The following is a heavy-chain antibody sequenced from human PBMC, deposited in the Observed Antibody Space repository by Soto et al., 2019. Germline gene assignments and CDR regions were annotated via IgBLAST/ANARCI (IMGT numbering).Heavy chain of an antibody. CDR1: GFTFSGYA. CDR3: AKVLVEMAKNRRGYYGMDV. CDR2: ISGSGGST. D-gene: IGHD5-12*01. J-gene: IGHJ6*02. Sequence: QRLSCAASGFTFSGYAMSWVRQAPGKGLEWVSAISGSGGSTYYADSVKGRFTISRDNSKNTLYLQMNSLRAEDTAVYYCAKVLVEMAKNRRGYYGMDVWGQGTTVSVSS. V-gene: IGHV3-23*01.